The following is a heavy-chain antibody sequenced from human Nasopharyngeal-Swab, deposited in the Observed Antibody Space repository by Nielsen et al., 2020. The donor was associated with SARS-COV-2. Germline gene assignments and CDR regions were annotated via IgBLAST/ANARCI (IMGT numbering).Heavy chain of an antibody. D-gene: IGHD5-18*01. Sequence: GGSLRLSCAASGFTVSSNYMSWVRQAPGKGLEWVSVIYSGGSTYYADSVKGRFTISRDNSKNTLYLQMNSLRAEDTAVYYCARDGSGYSYGLLDYWSQGTLVTVSS. CDR1: GFTVSSNY. V-gene: IGHV3-66*01. J-gene: IGHJ4*02. CDR2: IYSGGST. CDR3: ARDGSGYSYGLLDY.